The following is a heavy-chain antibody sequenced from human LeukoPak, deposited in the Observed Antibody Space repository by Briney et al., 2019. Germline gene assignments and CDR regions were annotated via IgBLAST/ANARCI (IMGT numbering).Heavy chain of an antibody. J-gene: IGHJ5*02. CDR1: GYTFTSYG. D-gene: IGHD3-10*01. CDR3: ERDGNPDPIPFGYNWFDP. V-gene: IGHV1-18*01. Sequence: ASVKVSCKASGYTFTSYGISWVRQAPGQGLEWMGWINAYNGNTNYAQKLQGRVTMTTDTSTSTAYMELRSLRSDDTAVYYCERDGNPDPIPFGYNWFDPWGQGTLVTVSS. CDR2: INAYNGNT.